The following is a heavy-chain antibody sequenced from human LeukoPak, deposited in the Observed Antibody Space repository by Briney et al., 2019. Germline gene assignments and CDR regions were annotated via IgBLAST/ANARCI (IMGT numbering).Heavy chain of an antibody. J-gene: IGHJ4*02. CDR3: AKDMGRAVAGPPMDY. D-gene: IGHD6-19*01. Sequence: PGGSLRLSCAASGFTFSSYAMSWVRQAPGKGLEWVSAISGSGGSTYYADSVKGRFTISRDNSKNTLYLQMNSLRAEDTAVYYCAKDMGRAVAGPPMDYWGQGTLVTVSS. CDR2: ISGSGGST. V-gene: IGHV3-23*01. CDR1: GFTFSSYA.